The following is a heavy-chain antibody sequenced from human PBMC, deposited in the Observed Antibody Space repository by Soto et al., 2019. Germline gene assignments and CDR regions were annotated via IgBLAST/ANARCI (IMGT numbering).Heavy chain of an antibody. D-gene: IGHD2-2*01. CDR1: GFTFSSYS. CDR2: ISSSSSTI. J-gene: IGHJ6*03. Sequence: GGSLRLSCAAAGFTFSSYSMNWVRQAPGKGLEWVSYISSSSSTIYYADSVKGRFTISRDNAKNSLYLQMNSLRAEDTAVYYCARGIVVVPAAIFSGWGYYYYYYMDVWGKGTTVTVSS. CDR3: ARGIVVVPAAIFSGWGYYYYYYMDV. V-gene: IGHV3-48*01.